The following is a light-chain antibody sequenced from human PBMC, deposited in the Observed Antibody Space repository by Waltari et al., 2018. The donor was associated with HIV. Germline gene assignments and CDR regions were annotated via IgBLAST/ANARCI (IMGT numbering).Light chain of an antibody. CDR1: SSNIGYNY. CDR2: DNN. CDR3: GTWDSSLSAGV. J-gene: IGLJ2*01. Sequence: QSVLTQPPSVSAAPGQRVTISCSGSSSNIGYNYVSWNQQLPGTAPTLLLYDNNKRPSGIPDRFSGSKSGASATLGITGLQTGDEAEYYCGTWDSSLSAGVFGGGTKLTVL. V-gene: IGLV1-51*01.